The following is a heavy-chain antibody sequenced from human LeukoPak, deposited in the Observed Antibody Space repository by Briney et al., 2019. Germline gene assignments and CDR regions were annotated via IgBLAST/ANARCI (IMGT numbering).Heavy chain of an antibody. CDR1: GGSISSYY. V-gene: IGHV4-59*01. J-gene: IGHJ4*02. Sequence: SETLSLTCTVSGGSISSYYWSWIRQPPGKGLEWIGYIYYSGSTNYNPSLKSRVTISVDTSKNQFSLKLSAVTAADTAVYYCARSSGYSRRLDYWGQGTLVTVSS. D-gene: IGHD3-22*01. CDR3: ARSSGYSRRLDY. CDR2: IYYSGST.